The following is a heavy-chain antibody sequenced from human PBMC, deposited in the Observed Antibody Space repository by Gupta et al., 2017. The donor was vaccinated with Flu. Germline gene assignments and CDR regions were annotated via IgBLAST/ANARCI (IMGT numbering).Heavy chain of an antibody. CDR2: VSSGGGI. Sequence: EVPLLVSGGGLVQPGGSLRLPCAASGFTFSGYDMSWVRQAPGKGLEWVSAVSSGGGIYYADSVKGRFTISRDNSEDTLYLQMHSLRAEDTAVYFCARDPGGYSHANWGQGTLVTVSS. J-gene: IGHJ4*02. D-gene: IGHD5-18*01. CDR3: ARDPGGYSHAN. V-gene: IGHV3-23*01. CDR1: GFTFSGYD.